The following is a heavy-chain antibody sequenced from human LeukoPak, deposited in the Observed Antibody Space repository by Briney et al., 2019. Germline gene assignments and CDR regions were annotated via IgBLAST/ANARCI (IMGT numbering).Heavy chain of an antibody. CDR3: ARTEGYYDSSGYYGPRYYYYMDV. J-gene: IGHJ6*03. CDR2: IYYSGST. CDR1: GGSISSYY. D-gene: IGHD3-22*01. V-gene: IGHV4-59*01. Sequence: SETLSLTSTVSGGSISSYYWSWIRQPPGKGLEWIGYIYYSGSTNYNPSLKSRVTISVDTSKNQFSLKLSSVTAADTAVYYCARTEGYYDSSGYYGPRYYYYMDVWGKGTTVTVSS.